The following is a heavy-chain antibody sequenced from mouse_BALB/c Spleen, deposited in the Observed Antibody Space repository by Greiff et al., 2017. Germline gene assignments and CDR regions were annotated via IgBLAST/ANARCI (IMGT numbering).Heavy chain of an antibody. CDR3: ASTDYGGNYCDY. V-gene: IGHV1-82*01. D-gene: IGHD1-2*01. CDR1: GYAFSSSW. J-gene: IGHJ2*01. CDR2: IYPGDGDT. Sequence: QVQLQQSGPELVKPGASVKISCKASGYAFSSSWMNWVKQRPGQGLEWIGRIYPGDGDTNYNGKFKGKATLTADKSSSTAYMQLSSLTSVDSAVYFCASTDYGGNYCDYWGQGTTLTVSS.